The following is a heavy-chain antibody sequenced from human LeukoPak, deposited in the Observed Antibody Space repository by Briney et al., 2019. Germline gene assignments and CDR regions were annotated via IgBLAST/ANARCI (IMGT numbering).Heavy chain of an antibody. CDR1: GFTFSSYA. CDR2: ISYDGSNK. Sequence: PGGSLRLSCAASGFTFSSYAMHWVRQAPGKGLEWVAVISYDGSNKYYADSVKGRFTISRDNSKNTLYLQMGSLRAEDMAVYYCARSVGTEPLDYWGQGTLVTVSS. J-gene: IGHJ4*02. V-gene: IGHV3-30*14. D-gene: IGHD1-26*01. CDR3: ARSVGTEPLDY.